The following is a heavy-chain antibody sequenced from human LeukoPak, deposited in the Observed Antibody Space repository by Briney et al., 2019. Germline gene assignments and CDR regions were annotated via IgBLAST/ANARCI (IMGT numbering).Heavy chain of an antibody. D-gene: IGHD1-20*01. Sequence: GGSLRLSCEASGFTFSNYWMSWVRQAPGKGLEWVANIKYDGSEKCYVDSVKGRFTISRDNAKNSLYLQMNSLRAEDTAVYYCARDTSPPPTGLGYNWNVWGFEDYWGQGTLVTVSS. CDR3: ARDTSPPPTGLGYNWNVWGFEDY. V-gene: IGHV3-7*01. J-gene: IGHJ4*02. CDR1: GFTFSNYW. CDR2: IKYDGSEK.